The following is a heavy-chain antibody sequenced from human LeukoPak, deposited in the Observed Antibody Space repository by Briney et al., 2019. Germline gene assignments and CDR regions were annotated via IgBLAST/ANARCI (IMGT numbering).Heavy chain of an antibody. CDR3: ARNQDSSWYYYYMDV. D-gene: IGHD6-13*01. CDR1: GFTFNNYA. V-gene: IGHV3-23*01. J-gene: IGHJ6*03. Sequence: GGSLRLSCAASGFTFNNYAMSWVRQAPGKGVEWVSTITGSGGSTYSADSVKGRLTISRDNSKNTLYLQMNSLRADDTALYYCARNQDSSWYYYYMDVWGKGATVTVSS. CDR2: ITGSGGST.